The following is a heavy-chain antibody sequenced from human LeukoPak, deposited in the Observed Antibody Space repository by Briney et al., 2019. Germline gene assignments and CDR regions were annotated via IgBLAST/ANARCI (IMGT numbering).Heavy chain of an antibody. CDR2: IYTSGST. CDR1: GGSIGSYY. V-gene: IGHV4-4*07. CDR3: ARVGQGYCSGGSCSLYTWFDS. J-gene: IGHJ5*01. D-gene: IGHD2-15*01. Sequence: SETLSLTXTVSGGSIGSYYWSWIRQPAGKGREWIGRIYTSGSTNDNTSLQSRVTTSVDTSMNKFSQKLSSVTAADTAVYNCARVGQGYCSGGSCSLYTWFDSWGQGTLVTVSS.